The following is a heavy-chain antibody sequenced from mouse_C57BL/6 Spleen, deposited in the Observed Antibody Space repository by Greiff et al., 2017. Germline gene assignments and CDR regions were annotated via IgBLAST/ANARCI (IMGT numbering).Heavy chain of an antibody. D-gene: IGHD1-1*01. CDR1: GFTFSNYW. CDR2: IRLKSDNYAT. Sequence: EVKLMESGGGLVQPGGSMKLSCVASGFTFSNYWMNWVRQSPEKGLEWVAQIRLKSDNYATHYAESVKGRFTISRDDSKSSVYLQMNNLRAEDTGIYYCTTTVVATPGFAYWGQGTLVTVSA. J-gene: IGHJ3*01. V-gene: IGHV6-3*01. CDR3: TTTVVATPGFAY.